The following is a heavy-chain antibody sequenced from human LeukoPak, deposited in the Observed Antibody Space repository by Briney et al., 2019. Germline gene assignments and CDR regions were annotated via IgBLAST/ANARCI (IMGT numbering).Heavy chain of an antibody. D-gene: IGHD2-15*01. CDR3: ARGGVYCSGGSCYVYDY. Sequence: SGTLSLTCAVYGGSFSGYYWSWIRQPPGKGLEWIGEINHSGSTNYNPSLKSRVTISVDTSKNQFSLKLSSVTAADTAVYYCARGGVYCSGGSCYVYDYWGQGTLVTVSS. J-gene: IGHJ4*02. CDR1: GGSFSGYY. V-gene: IGHV4-34*01. CDR2: INHSGST.